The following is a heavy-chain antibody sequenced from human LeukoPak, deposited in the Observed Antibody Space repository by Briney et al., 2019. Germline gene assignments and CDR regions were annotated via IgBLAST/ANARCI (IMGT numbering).Heavy chain of an antibody. J-gene: IGHJ4*02. CDR1: GFTFTAYY. CDR2: INPNSGGT. CDR3: SRGRHWDPHFDF. Sequence: ASVKVSCKASGFTFTAYYLHWVRHAPRQTREWMGWINPNSGGTHYAQRFEGRVTITSDTSISTAYMELSRLRSDDTAVYYCSRGRHWDPHFDFWGQGTLVTVSS. V-gene: IGHV1-2*02. D-gene: IGHD7-27*01.